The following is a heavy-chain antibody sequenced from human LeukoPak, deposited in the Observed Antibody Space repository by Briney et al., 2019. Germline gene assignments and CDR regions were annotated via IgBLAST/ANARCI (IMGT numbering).Heavy chain of an antibody. Sequence: GGSLRLSCAASGFTFSSYWMSWVRQAPGKGLEWVANIKQDGSEKYYVDSVKGRFTISRDNTKNSLYLQMNSLRAEYTAVYYGARMLVTHLDYWGQGTLVTVSS. D-gene: IGHD4-23*01. CDR3: ARMLVTHLDY. CDR1: GFTFSSYW. CDR2: IKQDGSEK. V-gene: IGHV3-7*03. J-gene: IGHJ4*02.